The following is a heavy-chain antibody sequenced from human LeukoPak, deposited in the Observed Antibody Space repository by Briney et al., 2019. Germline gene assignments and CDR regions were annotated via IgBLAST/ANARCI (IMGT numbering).Heavy chain of an antibody. Sequence: GGSLRLSCAASGLTFSIYTMNWVRQAPGKGLEWVSGISGSGDSTYYADSVKGRFTISRDNSKNTLYLQMNSLGAEDTAVFYCATGSCSSSTCYRRYWGQGTLVTVSS. CDR1: GLTFSIYT. D-gene: IGHD2-2*02. V-gene: IGHV3-23*01. J-gene: IGHJ4*02. CDR2: ISGSGDST. CDR3: ATGSCSSSTCYRRY.